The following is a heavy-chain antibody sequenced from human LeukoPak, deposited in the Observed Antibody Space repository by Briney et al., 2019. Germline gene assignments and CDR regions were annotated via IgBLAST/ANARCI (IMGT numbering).Heavy chain of an antibody. CDR1: GGSFSDYY. J-gene: IGHJ4*02. Sequence: SETLSLTCAVYGGSFSDYYWTWIRQPPGKGLEWIGEINHSRNTNYNPSLKSRATISLDTSKKQFSLILTSVTAADTAVYYCARDRGDGYNTLDYWGQGTLVTVSS. CDR2: INHSRNT. V-gene: IGHV4-34*01. CDR3: ARDRGDGYNTLDY. D-gene: IGHD5-24*01.